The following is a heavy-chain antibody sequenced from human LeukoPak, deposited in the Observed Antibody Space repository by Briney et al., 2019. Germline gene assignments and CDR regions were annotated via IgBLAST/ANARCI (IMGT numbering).Heavy chain of an antibody. J-gene: IGHJ4*02. CDR2: INSDGSST. D-gene: IGHD5-12*01. CDR3: ARLYSGYAWGDFDY. Sequence: GGSLRLCCAASGFTFSSYWMHWVRQAPGKGLVWVSRINSDGSSTSYADSVKGRFTISRDNAKNTLYLQMNSLRAEDTAVYYCARLYSGYAWGDFDYWGQGTLVTVSS. V-gene: IGHV3-74*01. CDR1: GFTFSSYW.